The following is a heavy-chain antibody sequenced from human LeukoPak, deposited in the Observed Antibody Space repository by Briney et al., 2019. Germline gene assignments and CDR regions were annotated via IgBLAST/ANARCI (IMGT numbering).Heavy chain of an antibody. CDR3: ARGGLRYFVLMDV. Sequence: SETLSLTCAVYGGSFSGYYWSWIRQPPGKGLEWIGEINHSGSTNYNPSLKSRVTISVDTSKNQFSLKLSSVTAADTAVYYCARGGLRYFVLMDVWGKGTTVTVSS. V-gene: IGHV4-34*01. J-gene: IGHJ6*04. CDR2: INHSGST. D-gene: IGHD3-9*01. CDR1: GGSFSGYY.